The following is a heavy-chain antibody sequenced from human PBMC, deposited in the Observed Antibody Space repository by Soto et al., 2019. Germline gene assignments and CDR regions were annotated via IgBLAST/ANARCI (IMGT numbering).Heavy chain of an antibody. J-gene: IGHJ6*02. CDR3: ARASRYCTNGVCYFYYYYGMDV. D-gene: IGHD2-8*01. Sequence: ETLSVTCAVCGGSFSGYSWSWIRQPPGKGLEWIGEINHSGSTNYNPSLKSRVTISVDTSKNQFSLKLSSVTAADTAVYYCARASRYCTNGVCYFYYYYGMDVWGQGTTVTVSS. V-gene: IGHV4-34*01. CDR2: INHSGST. CDR1: GGSFSGYS.